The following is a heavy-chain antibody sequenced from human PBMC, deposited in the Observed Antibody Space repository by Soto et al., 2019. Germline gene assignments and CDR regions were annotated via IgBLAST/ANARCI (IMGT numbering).Heavy chain of an antibody. D-gene: IGHD2-15*01. J-gene: IGHJ6*03. CDR1: GFTFSNYW. V-gene: IGHV3-74*02. CDR2: INSDGSVA. CDR3: ARGDCVGGSCYSLAGSFYYYMDA. Sequence: EVQLVESGGGLVQPGGSLRLSCAASGFTFSNYWMYWVRQAPGKGLEWVSRINSDGSVASYADSVKGRLIISRDTVKNTLYLQMDSLRAEDTAAYYCARGDCVGGSCYSLAGSFYYYMDAWGKGTTVTVFS.